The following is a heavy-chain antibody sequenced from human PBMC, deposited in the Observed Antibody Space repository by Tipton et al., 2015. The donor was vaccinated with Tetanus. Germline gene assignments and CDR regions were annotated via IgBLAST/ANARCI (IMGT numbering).Heavy chain of an antibody. J-gene: IGHJ6*02. CDR1: GFTFSSYA. D-gene: IGHD5-24*01. Sequence: SLRLSCAASGFTFSSYAMHWVRQAPGKGLEWVAVISYDGSNKYYADSVKGRFTISRDNSKNTLYLQMNSLRAEDTAVYYCARRATTHPGDYYYYGMDVWGQGTTVTVSS. CDR2: ISYDGSNK. CDR3: ARRATTHPGDYYYYGMDV. V-gene: IGHV3-30-3*01.